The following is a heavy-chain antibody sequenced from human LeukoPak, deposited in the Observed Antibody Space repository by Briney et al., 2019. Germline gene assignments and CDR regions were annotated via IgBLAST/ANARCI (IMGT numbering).Heavy chain of an antibody. D-gene: IGHD3-3*01. CDR1: GYSISSGFC. V-gene: IGHV4-38-2*01. CDR3: ARYDFSSGYYKQFNS. CDR2: FHHSGSI. Sequence: SETLSLTSAVYGYSISSGFCWGWIRQPPGKGLEWIWSFHHSGSIYYNASVKSRATISLDTSKNAFSMKLSSVTVADTAVYYSARYDFSSGYYKQFNSWGKGTLATVYS. J-gene: IGHJ5*02.